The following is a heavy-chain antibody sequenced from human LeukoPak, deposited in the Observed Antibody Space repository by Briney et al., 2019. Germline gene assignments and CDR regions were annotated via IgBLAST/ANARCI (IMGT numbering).Heavy chain of an antibody. CDR3: ARRRYYDSSGYLE. CDR1: GDSVSRSDSY. J-gene: IGHJ1*01. D-gene: IGHD3-22*01. CDR2: IYYSGRT. Sequence: SETLSLTCTIFGDSVSRSDSYWDWIRQPPGEGLEWIGTIYYSGRTYYSPSLKSRVTLSVDMSNNQFSLTLSSVTAADTALYFCARRRYYDSSGYLEWGQGTLVTVSS. V-gene: IGHV4-39*01.